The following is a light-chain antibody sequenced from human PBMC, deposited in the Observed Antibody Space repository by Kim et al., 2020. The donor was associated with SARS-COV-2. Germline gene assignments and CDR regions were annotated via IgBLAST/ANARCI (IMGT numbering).Light chain of an antibody. V-gene: IGLV1-47*02. CDR3: AAWDDSLSGFV. CDR1: KSNLGVNY. J-gene: IGLJ1*01. CDR2: SHD. Sequence: QSVLTQPPSASGTPGQTVIVSCSGRKSNLGVNYAYWYQHVPGTAPRLLIHSHDQRPSGVPDRFSGSKSGTSASLAISGLRSEDEGDYYCAAWDDSLSGFVLGTGTKVTVL.